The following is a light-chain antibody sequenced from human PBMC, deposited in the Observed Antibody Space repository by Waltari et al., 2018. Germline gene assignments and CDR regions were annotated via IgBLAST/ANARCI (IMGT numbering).Light chain of an antibody. J-gene: IGLJ1*01. CDR3: SSYSTSITPYV. CDR1: SRDVGGYNH. V-gene: IGLV2-14*03. CDR2: DVS. Sequence: QSALTQPASVSGSPGQSITISCTGTSRDVGGYNHVPWYQQHPGKAPKLMIYDVSSRPSGVSNRFFGSKSGNTASLTISGLQAEDEAVYFCSSYSTSITPYVFGTGTKVTVL.